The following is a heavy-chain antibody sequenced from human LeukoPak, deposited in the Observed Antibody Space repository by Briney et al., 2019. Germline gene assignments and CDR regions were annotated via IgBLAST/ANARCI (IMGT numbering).Heavy chain of an antibody. J-gene: IGHJ6*02. CDR2: ISYDGSNK. Sequence: PGGSLRLSCAASGFTFSSYAMSWVRQAPGKGLEWVAVISYDGSNKYYADSVKGRFTISRDNSKNTLYLQMNSLRAEDTAVYYCAKEGNILTPACMDVWGQGTTVTVSS. CDR3: AKEGNILTPACMDV. D-gene: IGHD3-9*01. V-gene: IGHV3-30*18. CDR1: GFTFSSYA.